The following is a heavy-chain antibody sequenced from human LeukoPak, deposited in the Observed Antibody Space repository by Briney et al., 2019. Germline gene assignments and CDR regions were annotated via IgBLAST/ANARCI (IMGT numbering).Heavy chain of an antibody. D-gene: IGHD6-19*01. CDR3: ARERRQWQPFDI. CDR1: GFTFSSYT. Sequence: GGSLRLSCAASGFTFSSYTMNWVRQAPGKGLEWVSSISSSSSYIYYADSVKGRFTISRDNAKNSLYLQMNSLRAEDTAVYYCARERRQWQPFDIWGQGTMVTVSS. CDR2: ISSSSSYI. V-gene: IGHV3-21*01. J-gene: IGHJ3*02.